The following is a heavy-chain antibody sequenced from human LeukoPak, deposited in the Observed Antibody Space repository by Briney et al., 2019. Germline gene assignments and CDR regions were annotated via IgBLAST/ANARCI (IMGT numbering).Heavy chain of an antibody. J-gene: IGHJ4*02. D-gene: IGHD6-13*01. V-gene: IGHV3-30*04. Sequence: GGSLRLSCTASTFTFGDSAVNWVRQAPGKGLEWVAVISYDGSNKYYADSVKGRFTISRDNSKNTLYLQMNSLRAEDTAVYYCAKGTRIAAAGTLDYWGQGTLVTVSS. CDR2: ISYDGSNK. CDR1: TFTFGDSA. CDR3: AKGTRIAAAGTLDY.